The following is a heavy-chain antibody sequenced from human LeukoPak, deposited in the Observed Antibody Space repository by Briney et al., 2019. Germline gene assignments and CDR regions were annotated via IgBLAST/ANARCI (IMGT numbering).Heavy chain of an antibody. J-gene: IGHJ3*02. Sequence: SETLSLTCTVSGGSISYYYWSWIRQPPGKGLEWIGYIYYSGSTNYNPSLKSRVTISVDTSKNQFSLKLSSVTAADTAVYYCARAGYDFGSRNAFDIWGQGTMVTVSS. D-gene: IGHD3-3*01. CDR2: IYYSGST. CDR3: ARAGYDFGSRNAFDI. V-gene: IGHV4-59*01. CDR1: GGSISYYY.